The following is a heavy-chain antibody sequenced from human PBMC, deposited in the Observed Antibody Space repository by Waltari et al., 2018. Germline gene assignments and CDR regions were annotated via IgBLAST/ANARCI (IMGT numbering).Heavy chain of an antibody. CDR3: AREPLLLDY. J-gene: IGHJ4*02. CDR1: GYPLTRNG. CDR2: INTVTGKT. V-gene: IGHV1-18*04. Sequence: QVQLVPSGAEVTKPGASVKVSGRASGYPLTRNGISWVRQAPGQGLEWMGWINTVTGKTDYAQKFQGRVTMSTDTSTSTVHMELWSLRSDDTAIYYCAREPLLLDYWGQGTLVTVSS.